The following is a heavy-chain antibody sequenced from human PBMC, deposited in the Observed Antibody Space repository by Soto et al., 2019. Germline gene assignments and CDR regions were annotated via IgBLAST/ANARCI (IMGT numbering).Heavy chain of an antibody. CDR2: ISHDGSNK. CDR1: GFIFSNYG. V-gene: IGHV3-30*18. J-gene: IGHJ4*02. D-gene: IGHD6-13*01. Sequence: QVQLVESGGGVVQPGTSLRLSCAASGFIFSNYGMHWVRQAPGKGLEWVAVISHDGSNKYYADSVRGRFTISRDSSKNTLYLQMNSLRPEVPAVYYCEKTEAQQLMRLSCDYWGLGTQVTVSS. CDR3: EKTEAQQLMRLSCDY.